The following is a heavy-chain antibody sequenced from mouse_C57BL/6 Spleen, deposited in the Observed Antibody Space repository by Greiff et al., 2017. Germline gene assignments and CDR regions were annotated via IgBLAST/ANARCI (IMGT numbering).Heavy chain of an antibody. CDR3: ARRLLRSYYFDY. D-gene: IGHD1-1*01. J-gene: IGHJ2*01. CDR1: GYTFTNSY. Sequence: VQLQQSGPELVKPGASVRISVKASGYTFTNSYMNGVKQSHGKSLEWIGDINPNNVGTSYNKKFKGKATLTVDKSSSTAYMELRSLTSEDSAVYYCARRLLRSYYFDYWGQGTTLTVSS. CDR2: INPNNVGT. V-gene: IGHV1-26*01.